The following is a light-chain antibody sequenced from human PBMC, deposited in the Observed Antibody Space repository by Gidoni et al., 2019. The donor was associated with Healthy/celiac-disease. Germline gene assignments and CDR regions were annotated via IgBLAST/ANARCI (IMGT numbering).Light chain of an antibody. V-gene: IGKV2-28*01. Sequence: DIVMTQFPLSLPVTPGAPASISCRSGQSLLHSNGYNDLDWYLQKPGQSPQLLIYLGSNRASGVPDRFSGSGSGTDFTLKISKVEAEDVGVYYCMQALQTPRTFGPGTKVDIK. CDR2: LGS. CDR3: MQALQTPRT. J-gene: IGKJ3*01. CDR1: QSLLHSNGYND.